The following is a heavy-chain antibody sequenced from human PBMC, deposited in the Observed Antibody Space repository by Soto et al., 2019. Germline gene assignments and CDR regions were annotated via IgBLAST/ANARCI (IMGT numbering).Heavy chain of an antibody. CDR1: GGTFSSYA. V-gene: IGHV1-69*13. CDR3: ARDEGSAGRYYYYYGMDV. Sequence: SVKVSCKASGGTFSSYAISWVRQAPGQGLEWMGGIIPIFGTANYAQKFQGRVRITADESTSTAYMELSSLRSEDTAVYYCARDEGSAGRYYYYYGMDVWGQGTTVTVSS. J-gene: IGHJ6*02. CDR2: IIPIFGTA. D-gene: IGHD6-19*01.